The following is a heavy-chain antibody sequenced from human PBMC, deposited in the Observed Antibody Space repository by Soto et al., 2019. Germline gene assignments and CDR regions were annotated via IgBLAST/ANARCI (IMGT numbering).Heavy chain of an antibody. D-gene: IGHD3-10*01. J-gene: IGHJ4*02. CDR2: IKQDGSEK. Sequence: XESLSLSCAASGFTVNRYCMSWVRQAPGKGPEWVANIKQDGSEKYYVDSVKGRFTISRDNAKNSLYLHMNSLSAEDTAVFYCVRDFEGYYGYGPFESWGLGTLVTVSS. CDR3: VRDFEGYYGYGPFES. CDR1: GFTVNRYC. V-gene: IGHV3-7*03.